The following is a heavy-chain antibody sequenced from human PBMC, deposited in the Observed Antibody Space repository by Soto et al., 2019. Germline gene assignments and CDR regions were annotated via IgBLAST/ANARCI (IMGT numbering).Heavy chain of an antibody. CDR3: ARDMSYDFWSGYSWFDP. D-gene: IGHD3-3*01. Sequence: ASVKVSCKASGYTFTSYGISWVRQAPGQGLEWMGWISAYNGNTNYAQKLQGRVTMTTDTSTSTAYVELRSLRSDDTAVYYCARDMSYDFWSGYSWFDPWGQGTLVTVSS. V-gene: IGHV1-18*01. CDR2: ISAYNGNT. CDR1: GYTFTSYG. J-gene: IGHJ5*02.